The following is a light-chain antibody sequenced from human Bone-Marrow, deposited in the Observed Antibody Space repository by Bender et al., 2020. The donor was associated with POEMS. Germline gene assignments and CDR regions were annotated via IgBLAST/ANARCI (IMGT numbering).Light chain of an antibody. CDR3: SSYAGRNTVV. CDR1: SSDVGGYSY. J-gene: IGLJ2*01. CDR2: EVT. Sequence: QSALTQPPSASGSPGQSITISCTGTSSDVGGYSYVSWYQQHPGKAPKLLIYEVTKLPSGVPDRFSGSKSDNTASLPVSGLQAEDEADYYCSSYAGRNTVVFGGGTTLTVL. V-gene: IGLV2-8*01.